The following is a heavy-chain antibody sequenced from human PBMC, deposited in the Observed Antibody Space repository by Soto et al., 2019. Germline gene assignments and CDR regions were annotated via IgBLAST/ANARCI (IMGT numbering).Heavy chain of an antibody. J-gene: IGHJ5*02. V-gene: IGHV4-59*01. D-gene: IGHD3-22*01. CDR1: PGSITTSY. CDR2: ISYRGST. Sequence: SETLSLTCTVSPGSITTSYWSLIRQPLGKALEWIGYISYRGSTNYNPSLKSRLTISIDTSKSQISLKLTSMTTADTAVYYCASSGIVGREVNTWFDPWGQGTLVTVYS. CDR3: ASSGIVGREVNTWFDP.